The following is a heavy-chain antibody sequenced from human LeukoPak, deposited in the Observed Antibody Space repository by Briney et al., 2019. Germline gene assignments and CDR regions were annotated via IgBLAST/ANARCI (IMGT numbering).Heavy chain of an antibody. V-gene: IGHV3-20*01. D-gene: IGHD2-2*02. J-gene: IGHJ4*02. Sequence: GGSLRLSCAASGFTFDDYGMSWVRQIRGKGLEWVSGINWNGGSTGHADSVKGRFTISRDNAKNSLYLEMNSLRAEDTALYHCARGRRNCSSTSCYTSYYFDYWGQGTLVTVSS. CDR1: GFTFDDYG. CDR3: ARGRRNCSSTSCYTSYYFDY. CDR2: INWNGGST.